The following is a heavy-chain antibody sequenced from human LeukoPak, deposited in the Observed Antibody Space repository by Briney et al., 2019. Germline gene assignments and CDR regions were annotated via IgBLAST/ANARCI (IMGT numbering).Heavy chain of an antibody. CDR3: VGAPRVDSGYQSYFDY. Sequence: GGSLRLSCSASGFTFSSYWMTWVRQAPGKGLEWVAKIKQDGSAKDHVDSVKGRFTISRDNAKNLLYLQMNGLRAEDTAVYYCVGAPRVDSGYQSYFDYWGQGTLVTVSS. CDR1: GFTFSSYW. J-gene: IGHJ4*02. V-gene: IGHV3-7*04. D-gene: IGHD3-22*01. CDR2: IKQDGSAK.